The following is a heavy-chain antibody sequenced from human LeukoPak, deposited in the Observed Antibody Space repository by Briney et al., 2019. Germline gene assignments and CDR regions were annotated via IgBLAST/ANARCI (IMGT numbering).Heavy chain of an antibody. CDR1: GVIFS. D-gene: IGHD3-10*01. CDR2: IIPRLDTT. CDR3: ARDSEDSPSNDRKWVRVRGPYDGMDV. V-gene: IGHV1-69*08. Sequence: SVKVSCKASGVIFSINWVRQAHGQGLEWMGRIIPRLDTTNYAQKFQGRVTITADKSTDTVYMELRRLRSEDTAVYYCARDSEDSPSNDRKWVRVRGPYDGMDVWGQGTTVTVSS. J-gene: IGHJ6*02.